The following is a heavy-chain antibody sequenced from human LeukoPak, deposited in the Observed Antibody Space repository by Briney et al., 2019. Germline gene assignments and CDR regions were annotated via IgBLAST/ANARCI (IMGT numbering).Heavy chain of an antibody. CDR3: ARGDYVWGSYRYNFDY. CDR1: GYTFTGYY. V-gene: IGHV1-2*06. CDR2: INPNSGGT. Sequence: ASVKVSCKASGYTFTGYYMHWVRQAPGQGLEWMGRINPNSGGTNYAQKFQGRVTMTRDTSISTAYMELSRLRSDDTAVYYCARGDYVWGSYRYNFDYWGQGTLVTVSS. D-gene: IGHD3-16*02. J-gene: IGHJ4*02.